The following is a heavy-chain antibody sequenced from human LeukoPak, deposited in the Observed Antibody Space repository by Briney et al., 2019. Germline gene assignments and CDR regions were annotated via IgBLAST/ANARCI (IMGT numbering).Heavy chain of an antibody. CDR3: ARDPKVVVPAAPPVKLNYYYYYMDV. Sequence: PGGSLRLSCAASGFTFSTYGMHWVRQAPGKGLEWVAVISYDGSNKYYADSVKGRFTISRDNSKNTLYLQMNSLRAEDTAVYYCARDPKVVVPAAPPVKLNYYYYYMDVWGKGTTVTVSS. V-gene: IGHV3-30*03. J-gene: IGHJ6*03. CDR2: ISYDGSNK. CDR1: GFTFSTYG. D-gene: IGHD2-2*01.